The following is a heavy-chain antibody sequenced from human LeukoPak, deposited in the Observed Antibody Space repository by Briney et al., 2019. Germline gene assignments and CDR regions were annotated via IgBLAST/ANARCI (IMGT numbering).Heavy chain of an antibody. CDR3: ARDGHSDTSRALDY. D-gene: IGHD5-12*01. CDR2: INHSGST. J-gene: IGHJ4*02. V-gene: IGHV4-34*01. Sequence: SETLSLTCTVSGGSISSYYWSWIRQPPGKGLEWIGEINHSGSTNYSPSLKSRVTMSVDTSKNHFSLNLSSVTAADTAVYYCARDGHSDTSRALDYWGQGTLVTVSS. CDR1: GGSISSYY.